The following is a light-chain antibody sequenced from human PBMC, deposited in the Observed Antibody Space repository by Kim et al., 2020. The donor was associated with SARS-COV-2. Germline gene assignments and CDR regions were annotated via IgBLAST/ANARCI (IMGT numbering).Light chain of an antibody. J-gene: IGLJ2*01. CDR1: SSDVGGYDY. CDR3: CSHAGSYTWV. CDR2: DVS. Sequence: QSALTQPRSVSGSPGQSVTISCTGTSSDVGGYDYVSWYQQHPGKAPKFIIYDVSKRPSGVPDRFSGSKSGNTASLTISGLLAEDEADYYCCSHAGSYTWVFGGGTQLTVL. V-gene: IGLV2-11*01.